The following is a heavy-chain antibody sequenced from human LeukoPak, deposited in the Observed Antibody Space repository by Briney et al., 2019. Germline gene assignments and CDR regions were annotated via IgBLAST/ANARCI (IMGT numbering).Heavy chain of an antibody. Sequence: ASVKVSCKASGGTFSSYAISWVRQAPGQGLEWMGRIIPILGIANYAQKFQGRVTITADKSTSTAYMELSRLRSDDTAVYYCARESWFGESRGHENWGQGTLVTVSS. CDR2: IIPILGIA. CDR1: GGTFSSYA. CDR3: ARESWFGESRGHEN. J-gene: IGHJ4*02. D-gene: IGHD3-10*01. V-gene: IGHV1-69*04.